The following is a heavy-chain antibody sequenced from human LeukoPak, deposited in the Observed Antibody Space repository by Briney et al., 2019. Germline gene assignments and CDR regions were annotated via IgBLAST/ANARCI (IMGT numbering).Heavy chain of an antibody. Sequence: RSSETLSLTCAVYGGSFSGYYWSWIRQPPGKGLEWIGEISHSRSTNYNPSLKSRVTISVDTSKNQFSLKLSSVTAADTAVYYCARVYYYYMDVWGKGTTVTVSS. J-gene: IGHJ6*03. CDR1: GGSFSGYY. V-gene: IGHV4-34*01. CDR2: ISHSRST. CDR3: ARVYYYYMDV.